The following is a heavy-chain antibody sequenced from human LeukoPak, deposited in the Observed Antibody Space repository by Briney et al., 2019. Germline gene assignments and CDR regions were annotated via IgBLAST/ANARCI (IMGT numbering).Heavy chain of an antibody. J-gene: IGHJ3*02. Sequence: ASVKVSCKASGYTFTNFGISWVRQAPGQGLEWMGWISAYNGNTNYAQNLQGRVTLTTDTPTSTAYMELRSLRSDDTAVYYCARDTSVLENAFDIWGQGTMVTVSS. CDR1: GYTFTNFG. D-gene: IGHD2-2*01. CDR3: ARDTSVLENAFDI. CDR2: ISAYNGNT. V-gene: IGHV1-18*01.